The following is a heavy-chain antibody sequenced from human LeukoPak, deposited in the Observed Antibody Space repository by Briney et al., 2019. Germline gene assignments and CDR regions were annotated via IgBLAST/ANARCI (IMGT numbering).Heavy chain of an antibody. CDR2: IYTSGSI. D-gene: IGHD3-10*01. CDR1: GGSISSYY. V-gene: IGHV4-4*07. CDR3: ARSRVRGVILGYFDY. J-gene: IGHJ4*02. Sequence: PSETLSLTCTVSGGSISSYYWSWIRQPAGKGLEWIGRIYTSGSINYNPSLKSRVTMSVDTSKNQFSLKLSSVTAADTAVYYCARSRVRGVILGYFDYWGQGTLVTVSS.